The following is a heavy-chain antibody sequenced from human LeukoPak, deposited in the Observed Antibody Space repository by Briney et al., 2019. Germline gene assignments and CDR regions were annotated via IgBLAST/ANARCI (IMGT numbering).Heavy chain of an antibody. J-gene: IGHJ4*02. D-gene: IGHD5-18*01. CDR3: VKGFTYSRDVFEY. CDR2: ISSDGGGT. CDR1: GFTFRSYA. Sequence: PGGSLRLSCSASGFTFRSYAMHWVRQAPGKGLQYVSAISSDGGGTYYADSVKSRFTISRDNSKNTLSLEMTSLRVEDTAVYYCVKGFTYSRDVFEYWGQGTLVTVSS. V-gene: IGHV3-64D*06.